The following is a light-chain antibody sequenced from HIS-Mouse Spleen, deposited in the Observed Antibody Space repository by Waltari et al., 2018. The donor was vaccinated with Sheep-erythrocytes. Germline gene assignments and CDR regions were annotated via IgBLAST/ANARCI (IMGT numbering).Light chain of an antibody. V-gene: IGLV2-11*01. CDR2: NVN. Sequence: QSALIQPPSVSGSPGQSVTISCTGTSSDVGSYDYVSWYQQHPGTVPKPMIYNVNTRPSGVPGRFSGSKAGNTASLTISGLQAEDEADYYCCSYAGSYNHVFATGTKVTVL. CDR3: CSYAGSYNHV. J-gene: IGLJ1*01. CDR1: SSDVGSYDY.